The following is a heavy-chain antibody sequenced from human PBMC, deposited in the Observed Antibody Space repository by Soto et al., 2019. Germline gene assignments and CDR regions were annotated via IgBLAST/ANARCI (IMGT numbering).Heavy chain of an antibody. V-gene: IGHV3-48*02. CDR3: ARGDFSIGGWSAEVFQH. J-gene: IGHJ1*01. CDR1: GFTFSDYS. CDR2: ISSSGSTI. D-gene: IGHD2-15*01. Sequence: GGSLRLSCAASGFTFSDYSMNWVRQAPGKGLEWVSYISSSGSTIFYADSVKGRFTISRDNAKNSLYLQMNSLRDEDTAVFYCARGDFSIGGWSAEVFQHWGQGTLVTVSS.